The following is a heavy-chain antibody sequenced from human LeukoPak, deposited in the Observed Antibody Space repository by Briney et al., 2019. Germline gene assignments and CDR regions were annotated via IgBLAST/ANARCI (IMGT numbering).Heavy chain of an antibody. V-gene: IGHV3-11*01. CDR2: ISSSGSTM. D-gene: IGHD1-26*01. CDR3: ARDQVVGSTTKTPFDP. CDR1: GFIFSDYY. J-gene: IGHJ5*02. Sequence: GGSLRLSCAASGFIFSDYYMSWIRQAPGKGLEWVSYISSSGSTMYYTDSVKGRFTISRDNAKDSLYLQMNSLRAEDTAVYYCARDQVVGSTTKTPFDPWGQGTLVTVSS.